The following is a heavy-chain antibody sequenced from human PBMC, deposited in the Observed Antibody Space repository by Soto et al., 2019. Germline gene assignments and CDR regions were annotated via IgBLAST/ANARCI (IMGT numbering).Heavy chain of an antibody. D-gene: IGHD2-8*01. CDR3: ARDPDNGGMDV. J-gene: IGHJ6*02. CDR2: IYYSGST. V-gene: IGHV4-59*01. Sequence: PSETLSLTCTVSGGSISSYYWSWIRQPPGKGLEWIGYIYYSGSTNYNPSLKSRVTISVDTSKNQFSLKLSSVTAADTAVYYCARDPDNGGMDVWGQGTTVTVSS. CDR1: GGSISSYY.